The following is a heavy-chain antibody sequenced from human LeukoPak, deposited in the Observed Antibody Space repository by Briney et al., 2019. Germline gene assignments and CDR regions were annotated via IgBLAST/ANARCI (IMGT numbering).Heavy chain of an antibody. D-gene: IGHD6-19*01. J-gene: IGHJ4*02. V-gene: IGHV4-31*03. Sequence: PAQTLSLTCTVSGGSISSGGYYWSWIRQHPGKGLEWIGYIYYSGSTYYNPSLKSRVTISVDTSKNQFSLKLNSMTAADAAVYYCARVLADRSGWYHFDYWGQGTLVTVSS. CDR1: GGSISSGGYY. CDR3: ARVLADRSGWYHFDY. CDR2: IYYSGST.